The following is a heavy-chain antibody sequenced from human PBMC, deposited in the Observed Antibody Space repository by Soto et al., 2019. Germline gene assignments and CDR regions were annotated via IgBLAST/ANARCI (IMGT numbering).Heavy chain of an antibody. D-gene: IGHD3-3*01. CDR2: IYYSGST. CDR3: VASALDFWSGSPYNWFDP. Sequence: PSETLSLTCTVSGGSISSYYWSWIRQPPGKGLEWIGYIYYSGSTNYNPSLKSRVTISVDTSKNQFSLKLSSVTAADTAVYYCVASALDFWSGSPYNWFDPWGQETLVTVSS. V-gene: IGHV4-59*01. J-gene: IGHJ5*02. CDR1: GGSISSYY.